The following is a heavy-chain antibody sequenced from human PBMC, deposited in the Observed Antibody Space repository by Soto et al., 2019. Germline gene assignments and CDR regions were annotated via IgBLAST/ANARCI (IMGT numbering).Heavy chain of an antibody. V-gene: IGHV1-8*01. D-gene: IGHD3-10*02. Sequence: ASVKVSCKASGYTFTSYDINWVRQATGQGIEWMGWMSPNSGNTGYAQKFQGRVTMTADKSTSTAYMELRSVRSDDTAVYYCSCCTTFGFPFDSWGQGTLVTVSS. J-gene: IGHJ4*02. CDR3: SCCTTFGFPFDS. CDR2: MSPNSGNT. CDR1: GYTFTSYD.